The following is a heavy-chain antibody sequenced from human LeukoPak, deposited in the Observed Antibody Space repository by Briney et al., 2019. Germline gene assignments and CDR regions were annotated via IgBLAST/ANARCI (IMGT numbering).Heavy chain of an antibody. D-gene: IGHD5-18*01. V-gene: IGHV4-39*01. CDR1: GGSLSSSSYY. CDR2: IYYSGST. J-gene: IGHJ4*02. Sequence: SETLSLTCTVSGGSLSSSSYYWGWIRQPPGKGLEWTGSIYYSGSTYYNPSLKSRVTISVDTSKNQFSLKLSSVTAADTAVYYCARISRSRGYSYAFDYWGQGTLVTVSS. CDR3: ARISRSRGYSYAFDY.